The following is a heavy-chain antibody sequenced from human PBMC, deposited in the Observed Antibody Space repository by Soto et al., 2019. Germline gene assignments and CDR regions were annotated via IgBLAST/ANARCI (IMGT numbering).Heavy chain of an antibody. V-gene: IGHV1-58*02. Sequence: SVKVSCKASGFTFTSSAMQWVRQARGQRLEWIGWIVVGSGNTNYAQKFQERVTITRDMSTSTAYMELSSLRSEDTAVYYCAAVPYDFWSGYYNDFDYWGQGTLVTVSS. CDR1: GFTFTSSA. J-gene: IGHJ4*02. D-gene: IGHD3-3*01. CDR3: AAVPYDFWSGYYNDFDY. CDR2: IVVGSGNT.